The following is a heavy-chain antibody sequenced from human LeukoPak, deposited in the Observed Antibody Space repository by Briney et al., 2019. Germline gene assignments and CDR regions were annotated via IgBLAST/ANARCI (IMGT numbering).Heavy chain of an antibody. CDR1: GFTFSSYG. D-gene: IGHD6-19*01. CDR3: ATVGGPDPGYGSGWGDFDF. Sequence: GGSLRLSCAASGFTFSSYGMHWVRQAPGQGLEWVAVIWYDGSNKYYADSLKGRFTITRDNSKTTLYLQMNSLRAEDTAVYYCATVGGPDPGYGSGWGDFDFWGQGTLVTVSS. V-gene: IGHV3-33*08. J-gene: IGHJ4*02. CDR2: IWYDGSNK.